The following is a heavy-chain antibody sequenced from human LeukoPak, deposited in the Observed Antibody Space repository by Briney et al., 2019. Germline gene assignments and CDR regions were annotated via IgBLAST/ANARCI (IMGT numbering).Heavy chain of an antibody. Sequence: ASVKVSCKASGYTFTGYYMHWVRQAPGQGLEWMGWINPNSGGTNYAQKFQGRVTMTRDTSISTAYIELSRLRSDDTAVYYCARSHDYGDYRLDYWGQGTLVTVSS. CDR2: INPNSGGT. J-gene: IGHJ4*02. CDR3: ARSHDYGDYRLDY. V-gene: IGHV1-2*02. CDR1: GYTFTGYY. D-gene: IGHD4-17*01.